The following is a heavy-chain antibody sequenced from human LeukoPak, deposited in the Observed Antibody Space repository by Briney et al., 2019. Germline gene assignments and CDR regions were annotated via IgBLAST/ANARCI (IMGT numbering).Heavy chain of an antibody. CDR3: AREDLLVGAIANWFDP. CDR1: GNSISSGDNY. Sequence: SQTLSLTCTVSGNSISSGDNYWSWIRQPAGKGLEWIGRIYTSGSTYYNPSLKSRVTISVDTSKNQFSLKLSSVTAADTAVYYCAREDLLVGAIANWFDPWGQGTLVTVSS. CDR2: IYTSGST. D-gene: IGHD1-26*01. J-gene: IGHJ5*02. V-gene: IGHV4-61*02.